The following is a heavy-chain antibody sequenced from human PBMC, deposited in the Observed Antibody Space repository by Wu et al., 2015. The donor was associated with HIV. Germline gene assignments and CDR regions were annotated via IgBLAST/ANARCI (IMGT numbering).Heavy chain of an antibody. CDR3: VRTTRFGAYHYFYMDV. Sequence: QGQLEQSGVEVQKPGASVKVSCKASGYPFSRYGISWVRQAPGQGLEWMGWISGDNGDTTYAQKFQGRVTLTRDTSATTVYLEFRSLQSDDRAVYYCVRTTRFGAYHYFYMDVVGQRDVGLCLL. V-gene: IGHV1-18*01. CDR2: ISGDNGDT. CDR1: GYPFSRYG. D-gene: IGHD3-10*01. J-gene: IGHJ6*03.